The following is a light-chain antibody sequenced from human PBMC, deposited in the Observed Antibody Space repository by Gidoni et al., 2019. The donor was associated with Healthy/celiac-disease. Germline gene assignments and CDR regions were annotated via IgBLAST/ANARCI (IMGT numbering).Light chain of an antibody. J-gene: IGKJ3*01. V-gene: IGKV4-1*01. Sequence: DIVMTQSPDPLPVSPGERATINCKSSQSVLYSSNNKNYLAWYQQKPGQPPKLLIYWASTRESGVPDRFSGSGSGTDFTLTISSLQAEDVAVYYCQQYYSTPLFTFGPGTKVDIK. CDR2: WAS. CDR1: QSVLYSSNNKNY. CDR3: QQYYSTPLFT.